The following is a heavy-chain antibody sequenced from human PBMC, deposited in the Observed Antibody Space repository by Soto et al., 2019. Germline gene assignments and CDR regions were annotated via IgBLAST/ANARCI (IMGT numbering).Heavy chain of an antibody. CDR3: ARSPGSWSPFDY. D-gene: IGHD6-13*01. J-gene: IGHJ4*02. V-gene: IGHV3-30-3*01. Sequence: GGSLRLSCAASGFTFSSYAMHWVRQAPGKGLEWVAVISYDGSNKYYADSVKGRFTISRDNSKNTLYLQMNSLRAEDTAVYYCARSPGSWSPFDYWGQGTLVTVSS. CDR1: GFTFSSYA. CDR2: ISYDGSNK.